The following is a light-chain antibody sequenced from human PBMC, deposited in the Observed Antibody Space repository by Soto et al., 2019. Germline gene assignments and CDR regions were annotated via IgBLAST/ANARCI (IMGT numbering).Light chain of an antibody. CDR1: QSISSY. J-gene: IGKJ4*01. V-gene: IGKV1-39*01. Sequence: DIQMTQSPYSLSASVGARVTITCRASQSISSYLNWYQQKPGKAPKLLIYAASSLQSGVPLRFSGSGSGTDFTLTISSLQPEDFATYYCQLSYNSPLTVGGGTQVEIK. CDR2: AAS. CDR3: QLSYNSPLT.